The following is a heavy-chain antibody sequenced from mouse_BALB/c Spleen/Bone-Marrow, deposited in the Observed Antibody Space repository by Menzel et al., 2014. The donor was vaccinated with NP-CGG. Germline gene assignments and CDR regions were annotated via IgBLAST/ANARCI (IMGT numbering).Heavy chain of an antibody. D-gene: IGHD2-3*01. V-gene: IGHV1-20*02. CDR1: GYSFTGYF. CDR2: INPYNGDT. J-gene: IGHJ4*01. Sequence: EVQLQQSGPELVKPGASVKISCKASGYSFTGYFMNWVMQSHGKSLEWIGRINPYNGDTFYNQKFKGKATLIVDKSSSTAHMELRSLASEDSAVYYCARGGLLRAMDYWGQGTSVTVSS. CDR3: ARGGLLRAMDY.